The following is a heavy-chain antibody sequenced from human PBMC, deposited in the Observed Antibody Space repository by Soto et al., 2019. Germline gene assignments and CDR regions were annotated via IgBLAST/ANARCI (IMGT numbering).Heavy chain of an antibody. Sequence: GGSLRLSCAASGFTVSNALMSWVRQAPGKGLEWVGRIKSKTDGGTTDYAAPVKGRFTISRDDSKNTLYLQMNSLKTEDTAVYYCTTETGYSSGWYYYWGQGTLVTVSS. D-gene: IGHD6-19*01. V-gene: IGHV3-15*01. J-gene: IGHJ4*02. CDR1: GFTVSNAL. CDR3: TTETGYSSGWYYY. CDR2: IKSKTDGGTT.